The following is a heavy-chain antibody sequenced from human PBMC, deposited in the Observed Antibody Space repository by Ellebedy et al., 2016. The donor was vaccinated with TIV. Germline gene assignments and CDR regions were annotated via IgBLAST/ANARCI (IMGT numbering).Heavy chain of an antibody. D-gene: IGHD6-19*01. Sequence: MPGGSLRLSCTVSGGSISSYYWSWIRQPAGKGLEWIGRIYTSGSTNYNTSLQSRVTMSVDTSKNQFSLKLSSVTAADTAVYYCAGGYSSGWTDYWGQGTLVTVSS. J-gene: IGHJ4*02. CDR1: GGSISSYY. V-gene: IGHV4-4*07. CDR2: IYTSGST. CDR3: AGGYSSGWTDY.